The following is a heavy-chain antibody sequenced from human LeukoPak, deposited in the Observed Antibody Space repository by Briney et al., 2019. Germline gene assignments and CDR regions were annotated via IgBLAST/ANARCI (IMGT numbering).Heavy chain of an antibody. D-gene: IGHD2-15*01. CDR2: ISGGGPRT. CDR1: GFTFSTYA. J-gene: IGHJ3*02. Sequence: GGSLRLSCAASGFTFSTYAMNWIRQAPGEGLEWVSTISGGGPRTYYADSVKGRFTISRDNANNTVYLLMSSLRAEDTAVYYCAKGICTAKSCYGNAFDMWGQGTKVTVSS. V-gene: IGHV3-23*01. CDR3: AKGICTAKSCYGNAFDM.